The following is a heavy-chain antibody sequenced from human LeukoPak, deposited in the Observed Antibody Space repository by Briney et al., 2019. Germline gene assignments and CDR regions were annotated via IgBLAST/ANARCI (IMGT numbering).Heavy chain of an antibody. CDR2: INHSGST. V-gene: IGHV4-34*01. Sequence: SETLSLTCAVYGGSFCGYYWSWIRQPPGKGLEWIGEINHSGSTNYNPSLKSRVTISVDTSKNQFSLKLSSVTAADTAVYYCARRCSSTSCYFDYWGQGTLVTVSS. J-gene: IGHJ4*02. CDR3: ARRCSSTSCYFDY. D-gene: IGHD2-2*01. CDR1: GGSFCGYY.